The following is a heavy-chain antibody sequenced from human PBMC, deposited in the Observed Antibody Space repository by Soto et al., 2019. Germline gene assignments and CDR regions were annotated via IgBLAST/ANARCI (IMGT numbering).Heavy chain of an antibody. V-gene: IGHV3-64*01. D-gene: IGHD3-10*01. CDR2: ISSNGGST. CDR1: GFTFSSYA. Sequence: EVQLVESGGGLVQPGGSLRLSCAASGFTFSSYAMHWVRQAPGKGLEYVSAISSNGGSTYYANSVKGRFTISRDNSKNTLYIQMGRPRAEDMAVYYCARQGRAVSSYYFDYWGQGTLVTVSS. CDR3: ARQGRAVSSYYFDY. J-gene: IGHJ4*02.